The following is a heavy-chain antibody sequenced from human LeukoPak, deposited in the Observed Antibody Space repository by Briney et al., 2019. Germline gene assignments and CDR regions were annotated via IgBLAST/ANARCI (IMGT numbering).Heavy chain of an antibody. J-gene: IGHJ4*02. CDR2: TSYDGSNK. V-gene: IGHV3-30-3*01. CDR3: ARDPTVDTAMAGGDY. D-gene: IGHD5-18*01. CDR1: GFTFSSYA. Sequence: GGSLRLSCAASGFTFSSYAMHWVRQAPGKGLESVAVTSYDGSNKYYADSVKGRFTISRDNSKNTLYLQMNSLRAEDTAVYYCARDPTVDTAMAGGDYWGQGTLVAVSS.